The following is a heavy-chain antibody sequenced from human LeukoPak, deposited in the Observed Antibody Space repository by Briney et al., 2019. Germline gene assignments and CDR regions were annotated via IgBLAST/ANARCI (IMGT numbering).Heavy chain of an antibody. CDR2: IDWDDDT. D-gene: IGHD1-14*01. J-gene: IGHJ4*02. V-gene: IGHV2-70*17. CDR3: ARMTPDSPSFDY. CDR1: GFSLNTRQMC. Sequence: SGPALVKPTRTLTLTCTFSGFSLNTRQMCVAWIRQPPGKALEWLARIDWDDDTFYSTSLKTRLSISKDTSKNQVVLTMTNMDPVDTGTYYCARMTPDSPSFDYWGQGTLVTVSS.